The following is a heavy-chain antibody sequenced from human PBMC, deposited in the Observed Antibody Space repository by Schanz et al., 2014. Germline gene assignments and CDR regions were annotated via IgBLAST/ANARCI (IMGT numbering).Heavy chain of an antibody. J-gene: IGHJ4*02. CDR3: ATGPHIVVAFDY. CDR2: FDPKKGEA. D-gene: IGHD2-21*01. V-gene: IGHV1-24*01. CDR1: GSIFSKLL. Sequence: QVQLVQSGAEVKKPGASVKVSCKVSGSIFSKLLMHWVRQGPAKGLEWMGGFDPKKGEAIYAQKFQGRVTMTEDTSTGTAYMELRSLTSEDTAVYYRATGPHIVVAFDYWGQGTLVTVSS.